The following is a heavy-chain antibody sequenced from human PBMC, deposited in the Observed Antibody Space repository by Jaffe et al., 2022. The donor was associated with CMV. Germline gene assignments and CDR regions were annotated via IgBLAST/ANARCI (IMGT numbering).Heavy chain of an antibody. J-gene: IGHJ6*02. D-gene: IGHD3-22*01. V-gene: IGHV2-26*01. CDR3: ARTYYYDSSGSGIGYYYGMDV. Sequence: QVTLKESGPVLVKPTETLTLTCTVSGFSLSNARMGVSWIRQPPGKALEWLAHIFSNDEKSYSTSLKSRLTISKDTSKSQVVLTMTNMDPVDTATYYCARTYYYDSSGSGIGYYYGMDVWGQGTTVTVSS. CDR2: IFSNDEK. CDR1: GFSLSNARMG.